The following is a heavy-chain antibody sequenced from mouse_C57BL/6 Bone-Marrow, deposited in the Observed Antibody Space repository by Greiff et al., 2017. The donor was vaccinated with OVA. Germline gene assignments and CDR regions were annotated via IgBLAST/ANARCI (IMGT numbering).Heavy chain of an antibody. V-gene: IGHV1-59*01. CDR3: ARWGHVRLWFAY. Sequence: QVQLQQPGAELVRPGTSVKLSCKASGYTFTSYWMHWVKQRPGQGLEWIGVIDPSDSYNNYNQKFKGKATLTVDTSSSTAYMQLSSLTSEDSAVYYGARWGHVRLWFAYWGQGTLVTVSA. J-gene: IGHJ3*01. CDR2: IDPSDSYN. CDR1: GYTFTSYW. D-gene: IGHD3-2*02.